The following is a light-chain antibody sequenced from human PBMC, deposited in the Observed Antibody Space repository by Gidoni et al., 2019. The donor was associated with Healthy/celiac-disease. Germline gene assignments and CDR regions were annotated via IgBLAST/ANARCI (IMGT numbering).Light chain of an antibody. Sequence: SYELTQPPPVSVSPGQTASITCSGDKLGDKYACWYQQKPGQSPVLVIYQDSKRPSGIPERFSGSNSGNTAPLTISGTQAMDEADYYCQAWDSSTSVVFGGGTKLTVL. CDR1: KLGDKY. J-gene: IGLJ2*01. CDR2: QDS. V-gene: IGLV3-1*01. CDR3: QAWDSSTSVV.